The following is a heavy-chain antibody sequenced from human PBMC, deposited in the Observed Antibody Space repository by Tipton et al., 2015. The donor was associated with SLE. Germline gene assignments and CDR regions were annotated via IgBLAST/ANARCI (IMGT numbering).Heavy chain of an antibody. J-gene: IGHJ6*02. CDR1: GGSFSGYY. D-gene: IGHD2-21*01. CDR2: INDSVST. CDR3: AGGDCGGDCYTDYYGMEV. Sequence: TLSLTCAEYGGSFSGYYWSWIRQPPGKGLEWIGEINDSVSTNYNPSLKSRVTISVDTSKNQFSLKLGSVTAADTAVYYCAGGDCGGDCYTDYYGMEVWGQGTTVTVSS. V-gene: IGHV4-34*01.